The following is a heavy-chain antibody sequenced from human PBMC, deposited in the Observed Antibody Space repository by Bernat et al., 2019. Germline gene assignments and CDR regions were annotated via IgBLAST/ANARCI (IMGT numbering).Heavy chain of an antibody. J-gene: IGHJ4*02. CDR2: IWYDGSNK. V-gene: IGHV3-33*01. D-gene: IGHD1-1*01. CDR3: VRDANCRYLGY. CDR1: GFTFGGYG. Sequence: QVQLVESGGGMVQPGRSLRLSCAASGFTFGGYGMHWVRQAPGKGLEWVAVIWYDGSNKYYADSVKGRFTISRDNSKNTLYLQMDSLRAEDTAVYYCVRDANCRYLGYWGQGTLVTVSS.